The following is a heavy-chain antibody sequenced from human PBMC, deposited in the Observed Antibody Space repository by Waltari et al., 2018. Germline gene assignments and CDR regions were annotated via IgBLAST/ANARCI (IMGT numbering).Heavy chain of an antibody. J-gene: IGHJ4*02. V-gene: IGHV4-30-4*01. D-gene: IGHD4-4*01. CDR1: GGSISSGDYS. CDR3: AREVRHDYRTDYFDY. Sequence: QVQLQESGPGLVKPSQTLSLTCPVSGGSISSGDYSWSWIRQPPGKGLEWIGYIYYSGSTYYNPSLKSRVTISVDTSKNQFSLKLSSVTAADTAVYYCAREVRHDYRTDYFDYWGQGTLVTVSS. CDR2: IYYSGST.